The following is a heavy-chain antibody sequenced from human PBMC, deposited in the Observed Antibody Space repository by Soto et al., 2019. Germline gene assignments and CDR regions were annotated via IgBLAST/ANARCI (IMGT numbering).Heavy chain of an antibody. J-gene: IGHJ5*02. Sequence: QLQLQESGPGLVKPSETLSLTCTVSGGSISSSSYYWGWIRQPPGKGLEWIGSIYYSGSAYYNPSLKTRVTISVDTSKNQFTLKRSSVTAADTAVYYCAITWPGIAVADYNWFDPWGQGTLVTVSS. CDR3: AITWPGIAVADYNWFDP. D-gene: IGHD6-19*01. V-gene: IGHV4-39*01. CDR1: GGSISSSSYY. CDR2: IYYSGSA.